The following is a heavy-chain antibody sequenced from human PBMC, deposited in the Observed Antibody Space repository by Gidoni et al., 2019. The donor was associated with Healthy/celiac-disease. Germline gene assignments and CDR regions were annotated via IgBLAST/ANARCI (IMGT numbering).Heavy chain of an antibody. Sequence: AEVKKPGASVTVSCKASGYTFTSYAMHWVRQAPGQRLEWMGWINAGNGNTKYSQKFQGRVTITRDTSASTAYMELSSLRSEDTAVYYCARGSSSSGYYSDYWGQGTLVTVSS. CDR1: GYTFTSYA. J-gene: IGHJ4*02. D-gene: IGHD3-22*01. CDR3: ARGSSSSGYYSDY. CDR2: INAGNGNT. V-gene: IGHV1-3*01.